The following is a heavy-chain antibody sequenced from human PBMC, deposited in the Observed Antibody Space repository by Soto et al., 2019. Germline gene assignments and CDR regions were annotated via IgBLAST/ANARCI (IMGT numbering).Heavy chain of an antibody. J-gene: IGHJ6*03. CDR3: AWGDIVVPLTPDYYYYYMDV. Sequence: GGSLRLSCAASGFTFSSYAMSWVRQAPGKGLEWVSAISGSGGSTYYADSVKGRFTISRDNSKNTLYLQMNSLRAEDTAVYYCAWGDIVVPLTPDYYYYYMDVWGKGTTVTVSS. V-gene: IGHV3-23*01. CDR2: ISGSGGST. CDR1: GFTFSSYA. D-gene: IGHD2-2*01.